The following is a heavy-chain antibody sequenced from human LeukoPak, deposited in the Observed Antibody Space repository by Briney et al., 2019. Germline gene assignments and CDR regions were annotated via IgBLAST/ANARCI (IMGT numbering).Heavy chain of an antibody. V-gene: IGHV3-48*02. CDR1: GFTFSSYS. D-gene: IGHD3-3*01. Sequence: PGGSLRLSCAASGFTFSSYSMNWVRQAPGKGLEWVSYISSSSSTIYYADSVKGRFTISRDNAKNSLYLQMNSLRDEDTAVYYCARDTPAYYDFWSGTDPLYGMDVWGQGTTVTVSS. CDR3: ARDTPAYYDFWSGTDPLYGMDV. CDR2: ISSSSSTI. J-gene: IGHJ6*02.